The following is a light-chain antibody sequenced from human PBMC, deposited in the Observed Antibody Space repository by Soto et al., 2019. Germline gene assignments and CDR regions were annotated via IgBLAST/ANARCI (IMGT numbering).Light chain of an antibody. CDR1: QSVSSY. CDR3: QQRSNWSGT. Sequence: EIVLTQSPATLSLSPGERATLSCRASQSVSSYLAWYQQKSGQAPRLLIYDASNRATGIPARFSGSGSGTDFTLTISSLEPEDFAVYYCQQRSNWSGTFGQGTKVDNK. V-gene: IGKV3-11*01. J-gene: IGKJ1*01. CDR2: DAS.